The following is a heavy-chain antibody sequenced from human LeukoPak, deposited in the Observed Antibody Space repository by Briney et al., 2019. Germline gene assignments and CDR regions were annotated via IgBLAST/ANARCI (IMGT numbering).Heavy chain of an antibody. J-gene: IGHJ6*02. Sequence: PGGSLRLSCTAYGFIFGDHAMSWVRQAPGKGLEWVGFIRSKAYGGTTEYAASVKGRFTISRDDSKSIAYLQMNCLETEDTALYYCTRGPILLWMHNGMDVWGQGTTVTVSS. CDR2: IRSKAYGGTT. V-gene: IGHV3-49*04. D-gene: IGHD2-2*01. CDR3: TRGPILLWMHNGMDV. CDR1: GFIFGDHA.